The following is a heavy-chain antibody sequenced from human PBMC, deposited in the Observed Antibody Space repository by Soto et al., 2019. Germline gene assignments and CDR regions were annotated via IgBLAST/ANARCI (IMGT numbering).Heavy chain of an antibody. D-gene: IGHD5-18*01. CDR1: GGPLSGYY. CDR2: INHSGST. Sequence: PSETLSLTCAVYGGPLSGYYWSWIRQPPGKGLEWIGEINHSGSTNYNPSLKSRVTISVDTSKNQFSLKLSSVTAADTAVYYCARGHFGYSYGLKHFDYWGQGTLVTVSS. V-gene: IGHV4-34*01. J-gene: IGHJ4*02. CDR3: ARGHFGYSYGLKHFDY.